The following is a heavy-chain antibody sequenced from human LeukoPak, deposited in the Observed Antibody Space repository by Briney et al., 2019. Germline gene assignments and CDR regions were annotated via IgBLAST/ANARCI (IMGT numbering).Heavy chain of an antibody. J-gene: IGHJ4*02. D-gene: IGHD3-10*01. V-gene: IGHV4-34*01. Sequence: SETLSLTCAVYGGSFSGYYWSWIRQPPGKGLEWIGEINHSGSTNYNPSLKSRVTISVDTSKNQFSLKLSSVTAADTAVYYCARDGGSGSYYNWGQGTLVTVSS. CDR1: GGSFSGYY. CDR2: INHSGST. CDR3: ARDGGSGSYYN.